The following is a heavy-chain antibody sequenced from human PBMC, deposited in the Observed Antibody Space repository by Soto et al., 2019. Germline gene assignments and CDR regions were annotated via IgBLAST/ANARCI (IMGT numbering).Heavy chain of an antibody. J-gene: IGHJ5*02. CDR1: GYSISSSHW. CDR2: IYYSGST. V-gene: IGHV4-28*01. Sequence: SETLSLTCAVSGYSISSSHWWGWVRQPPGKGLEWIGYIYYSGSTYYNPSLKSRVTMSVDTSKNQFSLKLSSVTAVDTAVYYCARMTARNWFDPWGQGTLVTVSS. CDR3: ARMTARNWFDP.